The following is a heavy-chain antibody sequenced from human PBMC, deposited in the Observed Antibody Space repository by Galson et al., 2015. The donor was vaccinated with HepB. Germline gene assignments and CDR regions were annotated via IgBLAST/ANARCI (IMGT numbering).Heavy chain of an antibody. CDR3: ARDPSYLGAPVYWFDP. J-gene: IGHJ5*02. D-gene: IGHD3-16*01. CDR2: IWYDGSTK. Sequence: SLRLSCAASGFTFSSYNMYWVRQAPGKGLEWVALIWYDGSTKYYADSVRGRFTISRDNSKNTLYLQLNSLRVEDTAVYHCARDPSYLGAPVYWFDPWGQGTQVTVSS. CDR1: GFTFSSYN. V-gene: IGHV3-33*01.